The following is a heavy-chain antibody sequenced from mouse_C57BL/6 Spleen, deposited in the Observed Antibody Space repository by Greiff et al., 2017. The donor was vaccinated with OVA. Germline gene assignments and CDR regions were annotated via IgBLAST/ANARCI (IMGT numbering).Heavy chain of an antibody. CDR2: IYPGDGDT. J-gene: IGHJ2*01. V-gene: IGHV1-82*01. D-gene: IGHD1-1*01. Sequence: QVQLQQSGPELVKPGASVKISCKASGYAFSSSWMNWVKQRPGKGLEWIGRIYPGDGDTNYNGKFKGKATLTADKSSSTAYMQLSSLTSEDSAVYFCARESTTVVELDYWGQGTTLTVSS. CDR1: GYAFSSSW. CDR3: ARESTTVVELDY.